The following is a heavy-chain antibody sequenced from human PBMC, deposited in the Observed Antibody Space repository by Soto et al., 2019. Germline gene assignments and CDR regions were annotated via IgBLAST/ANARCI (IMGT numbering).Heavy chain of an antibody. CDR3: ARDDDSSSWVSYYGMDV. J-gene: IGHJ6*02. Sequence: QVQLQESGPGLVKPSETLSLTCTVSGGSVSSGSYYWSWIRQPPGKGLEWIGYIYYSGSTNYNPSLKSRVTISVDTSKNQFSLKLSSVTAADTAVYYCARDDDSSSWVSYYGMDVWGQGTTVTVSS. V-gene: IGHV4-61*01. CDR1: GGSVSSGSYY. CDR2: IYYSGST. D-gene: IGHD6-13*01.